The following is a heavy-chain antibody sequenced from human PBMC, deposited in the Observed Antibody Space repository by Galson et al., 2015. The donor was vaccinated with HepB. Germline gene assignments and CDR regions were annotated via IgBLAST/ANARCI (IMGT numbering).Heavy chain of an antibody. D-gene: IGHD3-22*01. CDR3: VTDRYIHDNSGYWAPS. CDR1: VYTLSEIS. J-gene: IGHJ4*02. Sequence: SVKVSCKVSVYTLSEISIHWVRQAPGEGLEWMGGYDPEDGEKTYAQKVQGRLTMTEDTSTDTAYMEMSSLRSEDTAVYYCVTDRYIHDNSGYWAPSWGQGTLVTVSS. CDR2: YDPEDGEK. V-gene: IGHV1-24*01.